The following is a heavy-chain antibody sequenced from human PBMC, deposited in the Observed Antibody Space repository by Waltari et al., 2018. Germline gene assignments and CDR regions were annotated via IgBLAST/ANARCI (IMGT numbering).Heavy chain of an antibody. V-gene: IGHV1-69*12. J-gene: IGHJ3*02. CDR2: TIPIFGSP. CDR1: GGNCGRYA. Sequence: QVQLVESGAEVKKPGSSGRVSCRASGGNCGRYAITWGRQAPGQGLEWMGGTIPIFGSPMYAPKFQGRVSITADELTYTVYMELNSLRSDDTAIYYCARRKLGEAFDIWGQGTMVIVSS. D-gene: IGHD3-16*01. CDR3: ARRKLGEAFDI.